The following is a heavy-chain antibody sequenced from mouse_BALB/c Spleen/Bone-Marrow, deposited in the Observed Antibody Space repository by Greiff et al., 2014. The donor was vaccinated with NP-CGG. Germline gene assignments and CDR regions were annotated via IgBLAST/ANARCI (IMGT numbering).Heavy chain of an antibody. V-gene: IGHV1-14*01. CDR3: ARGRDYAMDY. J-gene: IGHJ4*01. Sequence: EVQLQQSGPELVKPGASVKMSCKASGYTFTSYVMHWVKQKPGQGLEWIGYINPYNDGTKYNERFKGKATLTSDKSSSTAYMELSSRPTEDYAVDYYARGRDYAMDYWGQGTSVTVSS. CDR1: GYTFTSYV. CDR2: INPYNDGT.